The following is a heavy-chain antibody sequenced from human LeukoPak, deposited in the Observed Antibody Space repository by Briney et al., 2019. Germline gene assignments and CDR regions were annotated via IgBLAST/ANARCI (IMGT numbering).Heavy chain of an antibody. CDR3: VRGGDSSGLIAFDY. Sequence: PSETLSLTCAVYGGSFSGYYWSWIRQPPGKGLEWIGEVNHSGSTNYNPSLKSRVTISVDTSKNQFSLKLSSVTAADTAVYYCVRGGDSSGLIAFDYWGQGTLVTVSS. CDR2: VNHSGST. J-gene: IGHJ4*02. V-gene: IGHV4-34*01. D-gene: IGHD3-22*01. CDR1: GGSFSGYY.